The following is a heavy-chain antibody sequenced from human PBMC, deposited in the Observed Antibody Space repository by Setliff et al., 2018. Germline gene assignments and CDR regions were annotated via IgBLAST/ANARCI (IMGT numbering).Heavy chain of an antibody. J-gene: IGHJ4*02. CDR1: GYTFTSYA. CDR2: INTNTGNP. V-gene: IGHV7-4-1*02. D-gene: IGHD3-3*01. CDR3: ARAWYYNFWSGSQIEY. Sequence: ASVKVSCKASGYTFTSYAMNWVRQAPGQGLEWMGWINTNTGNPTYAQGFTGRFVFSLDTSVSTAYLQISSLKAVDTAVYYCARAWYYNFWSGSQIEYWGQGTLVTVSS.